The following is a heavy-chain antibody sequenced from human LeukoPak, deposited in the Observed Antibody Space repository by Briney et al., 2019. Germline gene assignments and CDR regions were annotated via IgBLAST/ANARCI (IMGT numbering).Heavy chain of an antibody. Sequence: GASVKVSCKASGYTFTSHHINWVRQATGRGFEWMGWMNPESGNTNYAQRFQGRVTMTWDTSINTAYMELSSLRSDDTAVYYCARDRYYYGSGIRAQAIDYWGQGTLVTVSS. D-gene: IGHD3-10*01. CDR3: ARDRYYYGSGIRAQAIDY. CDR2: MNPESGNT. CDR1: GYTFTSHH. J-gene: IGHJ4*02. V-gene: IGHV1-8*01.